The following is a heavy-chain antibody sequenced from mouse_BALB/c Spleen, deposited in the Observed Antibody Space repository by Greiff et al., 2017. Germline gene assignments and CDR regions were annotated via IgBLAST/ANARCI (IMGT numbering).Heavy chain of an antibody. V-gene: IGHV2-6-7*01. CDR2: IWGDGST. J-gene: IGHJ2*01. CDR1: GFSLTGYG. Sequence: QVQLQQSGPGLVAPSQSLSITCTVSGFSLTGYGVNWVRQPPGKGLEWLGMIWGDGSTDYNSALKSRLSISKDNSKSQVFLKMNSLQTDDTARYYCARDLYDGYYVFDYWGQGTTLTVSS. CDR3: ARDLYDGYYVFDY. D-gene: IGHD2-3*01.